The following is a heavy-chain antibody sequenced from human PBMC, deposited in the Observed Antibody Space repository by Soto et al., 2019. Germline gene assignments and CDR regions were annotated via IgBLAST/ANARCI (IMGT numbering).Heavy chain of an antibody. CDR2: VSTDNGYT. J-gene: IGHJ4*02. CDR3: ARGTSIVVPEGP. CDR1: GFTFSNYG. V-gene: IGHV1-18*01. Sequence: QVQLVQSGAEVKKPGASVKVSCKGSGFTFSNYGFNWVRQAPGQGLEWGGWVSTDNGYTKSAQNFQDRLIMTTATSTNTANTDLRGLRPDATALYLCARGTSIVVPEGPWGQGTLVTVSS. D-gene: IGHD2-15*01.